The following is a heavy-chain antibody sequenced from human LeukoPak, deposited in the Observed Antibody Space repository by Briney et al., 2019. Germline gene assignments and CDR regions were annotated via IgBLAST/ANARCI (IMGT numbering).Heavy chain of an antibody. V-gene: IGHV4-34*01. Sequence: SETLSLTCAVYGGSFSGYYWSWIRQPPGKGLEWIGEINHSGSTNYNPSLKSRVTISVDTSKNQFSLKLSSVTAADTAVYYCARGYDFWSGQPFDYWGQGTLVTVSS. CDR3: ARGYDFWSGQPFDY. CDR2: INHSGST. D-gene: IGHD3-3*01. J-gene: IGHJ4*02. CDR1: GGSFSGYY.